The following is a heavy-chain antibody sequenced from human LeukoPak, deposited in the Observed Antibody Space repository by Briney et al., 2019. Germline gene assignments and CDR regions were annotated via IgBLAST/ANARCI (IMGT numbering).Heavy chain of an antibody. D-gene: IGHD3-10*01. CDR3: AKRRGVTTFCDY. J-gene: IGHJ4*02. CDR2: ISGGGGST. CDR1: EFTVSSYG. V-gene: IGHV3-23*01. Sequence: GGSLRLSCAASEFTVSSYGMSRVRQAPGKGLEWVSAISGGGGSTDYADSVKGRFTISRDNSKNTLYLQMNSLRAEDTAVYYCAKRRGVTTFCDYWGPGTLVTVSS.